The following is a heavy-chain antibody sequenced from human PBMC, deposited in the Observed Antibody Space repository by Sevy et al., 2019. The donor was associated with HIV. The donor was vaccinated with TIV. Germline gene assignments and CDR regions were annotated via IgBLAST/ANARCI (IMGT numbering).Heavy chain of an antibody. CDR2: IYSGSNT. D-gene: IGHD2-2*01. V-gene: IGHV3-53*05. Sequence: GGSLRLSCAASGFTVSSNYMGWVRQAPGKGLEWVSVIYSGSNTYYADSVKGRFTISRDNSNNSKSTLYLQMNSLRAEDTAVYFCAKVLRIVEIPAAIDYYYGMDVWGQGTTVTVSS. CDR1: GFTVSSNY. CDR3: AKVLRIVEIPAAIDYYYGMDV. J-gene: IGHJ6*02.